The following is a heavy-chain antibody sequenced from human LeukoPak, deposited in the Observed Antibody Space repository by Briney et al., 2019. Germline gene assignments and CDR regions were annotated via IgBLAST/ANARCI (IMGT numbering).Heavy chain of an antibody. CDR1: GFTFSGYG. J-gene: IGHJ5*02. CDR2: ISYDGSNK. Sequence: PGRSLRLSCAASGFTFSGYGMHWVRQAPGKGLEWVAVISYDGSNKYYADSVKGRFTISRDNSKNTLYLQMNSLRAEDTAVYYCAREILWSGYYTNSNWFDPWGQGTLVTVSS. CDR3: AREILWSGYYTNSNWFDP. V-gene: IGHV3-30*03. D-gene: IGHD3-3*01.